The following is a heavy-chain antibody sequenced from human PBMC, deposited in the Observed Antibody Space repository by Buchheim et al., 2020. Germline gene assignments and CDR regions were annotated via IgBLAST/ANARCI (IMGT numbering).Heavy chain of an antibody. J-gene: IGHJ2*01. CDR1: GFTFSSYA. CDR3: ARPYGDYVSDWYFDL. Sequence: VQLLESGGGLVQPGRSLRLSCAASGFTFSSYAMHWVRQAPGKGLEWVAVISYDGSNKYYADSVKGRFTISRDNSKNTLYLQMNSLRAEDTAVYYCARPYGDYVSDWYFDLWGRGTL. CDR2: ISYDGSNK. D-gene: IGHD4-17*01. V-gene: IGHV3-30-3*01.